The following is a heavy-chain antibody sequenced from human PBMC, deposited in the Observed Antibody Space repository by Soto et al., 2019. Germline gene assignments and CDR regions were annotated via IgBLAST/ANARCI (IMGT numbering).Heavy chain of an antibody. CDR1: GFIFNAYG. D-gene: IGHD1-26*01. J-gene: IGHJ3*02. Sequence: GGSLRLSCAASGFIFNAYGIHWVRQAPDRGLEWVAVVSYNGDNKYYGDSVKGRFTISRDNPKNTAYLEMTSLRPEDTAVYYCARINSGSWEDRAFDIWGQGTMVTVSS. V-gene: IGHV3-30*03. CDR2: VSYNGDNK. CDR3: ARINSGSWEDRAFDI.